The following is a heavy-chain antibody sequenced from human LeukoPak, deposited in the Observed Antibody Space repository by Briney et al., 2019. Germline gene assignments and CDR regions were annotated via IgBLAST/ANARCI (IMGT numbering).Heavy chain of an antibody. CDR2: IYTGGST. V-gene: IGHV3-66*01. CDR1: GFTVSSNY. D-gene: IGHD4-17*01. CDR3: AREPESLRCFDY. Sequence: PGGSLRLSCAASGFTVSSNYMSWVRQAPGKGLEWVSLIYTGGSTYYADSVKGRFTISRDNSKNTLYLQMNSLRAEDTAVYYCAREPESLRCFDYWGQGTLVTVSS. J-gene: IGHJ4*02.